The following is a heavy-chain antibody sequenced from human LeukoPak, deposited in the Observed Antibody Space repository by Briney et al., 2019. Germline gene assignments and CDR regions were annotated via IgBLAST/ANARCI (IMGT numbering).Heavy chain of an antibody. CDR1: GGSISSYY. D-gene: IGHD6-13*01. V-gene: IGHV4-59*08. J-gene: IGHJ1*01. CDR3: ARHGARQQPRLRYFRH. CDR2: IYYSGST. Sequence: SETLSLTCTVSGGSISSYYWSWIRQPPGKGLEWIGYIYYSGSTNYNPSLKSRVTISVDTSKNQFSLKLSSVTAADTAVYYCARHGARQQPRLRYFRHWGQGTLVTVSS.